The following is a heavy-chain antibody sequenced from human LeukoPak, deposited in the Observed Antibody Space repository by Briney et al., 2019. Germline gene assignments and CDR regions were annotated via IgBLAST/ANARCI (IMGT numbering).Heavy chain of an antibody. D-gene: IGHD6-13*01. CDR2: ISNSGGTT. Sequence: PGGSLRLSCAASGFTFSSYAMSWVRQAPGKGLEWVSTISNSGGTTYYADSVKGRFTISRDDSENTLYLQMNSLRAEDTAVYYCAKQAAAGTYYFDYWGQGTLVTVSS. J-gene: IGHJ4*02. V-gene: IGHV3-23*01. CDR1: GFTFSSYA. CDR3: AKQAAAGTYYFDY.